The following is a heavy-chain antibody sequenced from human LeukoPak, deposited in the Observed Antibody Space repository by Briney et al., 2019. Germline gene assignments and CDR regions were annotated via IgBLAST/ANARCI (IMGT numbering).Heavy chain of an antibody. J-gene: IGHJ5*02. V-gene: IGHV1-2*02. D-gene: IGHD1-26*01. CDR1: GYTFTGYY. CDR2: INPSSGGT. CDR3: ARDLGRGVGATGPLNWFDP. Sequence: ASVKVSCTASGYTFTGYYMHWVRQAPGQGLEWMGWINPSSGGTNYAKKFQGRVTMTRDTSISTAYMERSRLRSNDTAVYYCARDLGRGVGATGPLNWFDPCGQGTLVTVSS.